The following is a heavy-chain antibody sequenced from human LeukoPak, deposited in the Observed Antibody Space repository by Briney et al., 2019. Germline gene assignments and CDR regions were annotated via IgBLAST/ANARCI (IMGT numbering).Heavy chain of an antibody. Sequence: GGSLRLSCAASGFTFSSYAIHWVRQAPGKGLEWVAVISYDGSNKYYADSVKGRFTISRGNANNSVSLHMTALRAEDTAIYYCGRIFNIWGTFRNTWGQGTQVTVSS. V-gene: IGHV3-30-3*01. CDR1: GFTFSSYA. CDR2: ISYDGSNK. J-gene: IGHJ4*02. CDR3: GRIFNIWGTFRNT. D-gene: IGHD3-16*02.